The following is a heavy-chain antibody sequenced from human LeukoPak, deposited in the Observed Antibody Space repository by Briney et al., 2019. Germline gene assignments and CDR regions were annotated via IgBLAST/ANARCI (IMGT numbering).Heavy chain of an antibody. CDR2: IYTSGST. Sequence: KASEALSLTCTVSGGSISSYYWSWIRQPAGKGLEWIGRIYTSGSTNYNPSLKSRVTMSVDTSKNQFSLKLSSVTAADTAVYYYARARAYCGGDCYSDFDYWGQGTLVTVSS. CDR3: ARARAYCGGDCYSDFDY. CDR1: GGSISSYY. D-gene: IGHD2-21*02. V-gene: IGHV4-4*07. J-gene: IGHJ4*02.